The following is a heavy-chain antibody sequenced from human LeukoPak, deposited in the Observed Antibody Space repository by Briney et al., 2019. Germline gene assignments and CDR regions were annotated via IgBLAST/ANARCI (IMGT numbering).Heavy chain of an antibody. D-gene: IGHD1-7*01. J-gene: IGHJ4*02. Sequence: ASVKVSCKASGYTFTSYDINWVRQDTGQGLEWMGWMNPNSGNTGYAQKFQGRVTMTRNTSISTAYMELSSLRSEDTAVYYCARAPSITGTTPPGYWGQGTLVTVSS. V-gene: IGHV1-8*01. CDR1: GYTFTSYD. CDR2: MNPNSGNT. CDR3: ARAPSITGTTPPGY.